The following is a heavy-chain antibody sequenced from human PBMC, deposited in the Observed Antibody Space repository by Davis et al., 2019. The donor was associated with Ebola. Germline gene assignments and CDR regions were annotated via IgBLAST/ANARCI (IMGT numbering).Heavy chain of an antibody. J-gene: IGHJ4*02. D-gene: IGHD6-19*01. CDR3: ARAGSSAWTLTDY. V-gene: IGHV3-30*01. Sequence: DSVEGRFTISRDNSKITLYLQMNSLKPEDTAVYYCARAGSSAWTLTDYWGQGTLVTVSS.